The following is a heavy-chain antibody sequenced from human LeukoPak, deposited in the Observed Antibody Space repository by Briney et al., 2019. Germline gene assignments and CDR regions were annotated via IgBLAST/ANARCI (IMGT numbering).Heavy chain of an antibody. CDR3: AKGSGYDPTYFDY. J-gene: IGHJ4*02. V-gene: IGHV3-30*18. Sequence: GGSLRLSCAASGFTFSSYGMHWVRQAPGKGLEWVAVISYDGSDKYYADSVKGRFTISRDNSKNTLYLQMNSLRAEDTAVYYCAKGSGYDPTYFDYWGQGTLVTVSS. D-gene: IGHD5-12*01. CDR1: GFTFSSYG. CDR2: ISYDGSDK.